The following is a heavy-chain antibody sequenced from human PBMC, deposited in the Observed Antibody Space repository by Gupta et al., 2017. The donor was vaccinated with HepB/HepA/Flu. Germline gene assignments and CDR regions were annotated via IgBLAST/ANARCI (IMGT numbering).Heavy chain of an antibody. CDR2: IYYSGST. CDR1: GGSISSGGYY. D-gene: IGHD1-20*01. Sequence: QVQLQESGTGLVKPSQTLSLTCTVSGGSISSGGYYWSWIRQHPGKGLEWFGYIYYSGSTYYNPSLKSRVTISVDTSKNQFSVRLSSVTAADTAVYYCARDNWNSFFDYWGQGTLVTVSS. V-gene: IGHV4-31*03. CDR3: ARDNWNSFFDY. J-gene: IGHJ4*02.